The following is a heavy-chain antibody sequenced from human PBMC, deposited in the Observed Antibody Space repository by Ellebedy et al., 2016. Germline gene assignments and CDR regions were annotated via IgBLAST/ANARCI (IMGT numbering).Heavy chain of an antibody. J-gene: IGHJ4*02. D-gene: IGHD3-22*01. CDR2: VYYSGST. V-gene: IGHV4-61*01. CDR1: GGSVSSASYY. Sequence: SETLSLTXTVSGGSVSSASYYWNWIRQPPGKGLEWIGYVYYSGSTNYNPSLKSRVTMPVDTSRNQFSLKLSSVTAADTAVYYCARCFDSGGYIDYWGQGTLVTVSS. CDR3: ARCFDSGGYIDY.